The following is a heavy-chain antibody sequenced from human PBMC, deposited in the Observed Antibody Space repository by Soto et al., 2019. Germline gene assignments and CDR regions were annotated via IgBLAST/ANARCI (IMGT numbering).Heavy chain of an antibody. V-gene: IGHV3-73*01. CDR3: TKKDYDSSDYYPFPDY. CDR1: GFTLSCSS. CDR2: IRSKANNYAT. D-gene: IGHD3-22*01. J-gene: IGHJ4*02. Sequence: GVLRLSCAASGFTLSCSSMHWVRQVSGKGLEWVGRIRSKANNYATAYAASVKGRFTISRDDSKNTAYLQMNSLKTEDTAVYYCTKKDYDSSDYYPFPDYWDQGTLVNVSS.